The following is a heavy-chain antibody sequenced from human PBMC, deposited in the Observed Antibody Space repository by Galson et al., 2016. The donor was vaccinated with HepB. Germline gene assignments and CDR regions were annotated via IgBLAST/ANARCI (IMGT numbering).Heavy chain of an antibody. CDR1: GYSFNNNW. V-gene: IGHV5-10-1*01. J-gene: IGHJ4*02. D-gene: IGHD1-14*01. CDR3: ARRPPAGERATSFDY. CDR2: IDPAESYT. Sequence: QSGAEVKKPGESLNISCQGSGYSFNNNWIAWVRQVPGKGLEWVGRIDPAESYTAYNPSFHGHVTISVDKSKRTAYLQWNSLQTSDTAIYYCARRPPAGERATSFDYWGQGTLVTVSS.